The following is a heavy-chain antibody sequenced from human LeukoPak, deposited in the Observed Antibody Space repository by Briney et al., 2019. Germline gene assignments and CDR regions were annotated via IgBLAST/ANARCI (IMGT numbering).Heavy chain of an antibody. J-gene: IGHJ4*02. CDR2: IYYSGST. D-gene: IGHD6-6*01. V-gene: IGHV4-59*01. CDR3: AREAGDSSSHLDY. Sequence: PSETPSLTCTVSGGSISSYYWSWIRQPPGKGLEWIGYIYYSGSTNYNPSLKSRVTISVDTSKNQFSLKLSSVTAADTAVYYCAREAGDSSSHLDYWGQGTLVTVSS. CDR1: GGSISSYY.